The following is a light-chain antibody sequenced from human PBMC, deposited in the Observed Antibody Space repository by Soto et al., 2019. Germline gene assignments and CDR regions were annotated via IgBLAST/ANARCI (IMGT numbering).Light chain of an antibody. V-gene: IGKV3-15*01. Sequence: EIVMTQSPATLSVSPGERATLSCRASQSVSSNLAWYQQKPGQAPRLLIYGASTRATGIPARFCGSGSGTDFTLTISSLEPEDFAVYYCQQRSSWPFTFGPGTKVDI. CDR2: GAS. J-gene: IGKJ3*01. CDR1: QSVSSN. CDR3: QQRSSWPFT.